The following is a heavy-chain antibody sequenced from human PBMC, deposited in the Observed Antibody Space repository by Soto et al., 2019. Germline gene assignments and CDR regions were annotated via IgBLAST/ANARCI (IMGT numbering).Heavy chain of an antibody. Sequence: GGSLRLSCAASGFTFSSYAMSWVRQAPGKGLEWVSAISGSGGSTYYADSVKGRFTISRDNSKNTLYLQMNSLRAEDTAVYYCAKDYYDSSGYYPYNWFDPWGQGTLVTVSS. CDR3: AKDYYDSSGYYPYNWFDP. CDR2: ISGSGGST. CDR1: GFTFSSYA. V-gene: IGHV3-23*01. J-gene: IGHJ5*02. D-gene: IGHD3-22*01.